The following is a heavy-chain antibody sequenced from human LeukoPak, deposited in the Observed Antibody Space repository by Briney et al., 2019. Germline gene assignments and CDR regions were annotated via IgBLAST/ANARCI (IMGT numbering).Heavy chain of an antibody. Sequence: SETLSLTCAVYGGSFSGYFWGWIRQPPGKGLEWIGDINHNGGTNYNPSLKSRVTMSVDTSKNQFSLKLSSVTAADTAVYYCARSSMVRFSDYYYYMDVWGKGTTVTISS. V-gene: IGHV4-34*01. J-gene: IGHJ6*03. CDR3: ARSSMVRFSDYYYYMDV. CDR1: GGSFSGYF. D-gene: IGHD3-10*01. CDR2: INHNGGT.